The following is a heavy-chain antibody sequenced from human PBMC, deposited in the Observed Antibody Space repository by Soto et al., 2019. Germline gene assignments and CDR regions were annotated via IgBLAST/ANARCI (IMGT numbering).Heavy chain of an antibody. CDR1: GFTFSRYS. J-gene: IGHJ6*02. CDR3: ARVVDYYDPYYYYGMDV. D-gene: IGHD3-22*01. V-gene: IGHV3-21*01. CDR2: ISSSSSYI. Sequence: GGAPRLSSAASGFTFSRYSMKWVRPAPGKGLEWVSSISSSSSYINYADSVKGRFTISRDNAKNSLYLQMNSLRAEDTAVYYCARVVDYYDPYYYYGMDVWGQGTTVTVSS.